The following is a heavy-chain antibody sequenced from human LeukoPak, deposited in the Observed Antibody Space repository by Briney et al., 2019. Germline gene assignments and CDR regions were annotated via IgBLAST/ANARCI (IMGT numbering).Heavy chain of an antibody. J-gene: IGHJ6*03. D-gene: IGHD3-9*01. CDR3: AKVTYYDILTGYPDYYYYYYMDV. V-gene: IGHV3-23*01. CDR1: GITFSYSI. CDR2: ISGSGGST. Sequence: PGGSLILSCAASGITFSYSIMNWGRHAPGKGLEWVSAISGSGGSTYYAYSVKGRFTISRDNYKNKLYLQMNSLRAEDTAVYYCAKVTYYDILTGYPDYYYYYYMDVWGKGTTVTISS.